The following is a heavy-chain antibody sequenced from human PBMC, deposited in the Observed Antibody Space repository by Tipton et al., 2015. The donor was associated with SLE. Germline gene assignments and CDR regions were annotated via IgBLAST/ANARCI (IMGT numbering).Heavy chain of an antibody. CDR2: INHSGST. D-gene: IGHD3-22*01. CDR3: ARGSLGYYDSSGYDY. V-gene: IGHV4-34*01. CDR1: GGSFSGYY. Sequence: TLSLTCAVYGGSFSGYYWSWIRQPPGKGLEWIGEINHSGSTNYNPSLKSRVTISVDTSKNQFSLKLSSVTAADTAVYHCARGSLGYYDSSGYDYWGQGTLVTVSS. J-gene: IGHJ4*02.